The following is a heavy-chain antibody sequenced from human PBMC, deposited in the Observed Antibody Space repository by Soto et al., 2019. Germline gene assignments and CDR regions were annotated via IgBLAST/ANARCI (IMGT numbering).Heavy chain of an antibody. CDR2: IIPIFGTA. V-gene: IGHV1-69*13. D-gene: IGHD5-18*01. CDR3: ARDQGDTAMVTAAHAFDI. J-gene: IGHJ3*02. Sequence: ASVKVSCKASGGTFSSYAISWVRQAPGQGLEWMGGIIPIFGTANYAQKFQGRVTITADESTSTAYMELSSLRSEDTAVYYCARDQGDTAMVTAAHAFDIWGQGTMVTVSS. CDR1: GGTFSSYA.